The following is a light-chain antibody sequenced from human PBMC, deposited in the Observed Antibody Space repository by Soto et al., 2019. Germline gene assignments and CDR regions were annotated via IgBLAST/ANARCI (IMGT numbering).Light chain of an antibody. V-gene: IGKV3-20*01. J-gene: IGKJ1*01. Sequence: EIAMTQSPATLSLSPGERATLSCRASQSVSNNYLAWYQQKPGQAPRLLIYGASNRATGIPDRFSGSGSGTEFTLTISRLEPEDFAVDYCQQYGSSGTFGQGTKVDIK. CDR1: QSVSNNY. CDR3: QQYGSSGT. CDR2: GAS.